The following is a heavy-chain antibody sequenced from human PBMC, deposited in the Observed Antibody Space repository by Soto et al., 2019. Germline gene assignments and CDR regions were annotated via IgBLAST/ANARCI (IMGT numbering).Heavy chain of an antibody. V-gene: IGHV1-69*01. D-gene: IGHD3-10*01. CDR1: GGTFSSYA. Sequence: QVQLVQSGAEVKKPGSSVKVSCKASGGTFSSYAISWVRQAPGQGLEWMGGIIPIFGTANYAQKFQGRVMITADESTSTGYMALSSLRSDDTAVYYCARDRGGSGSYYTWFDPWGQGTLVTVSS. J-gene: IGHJ5*02. CDR3: ARDRGGSGSYYTWFDP. CDR2: IIPIFGTA.